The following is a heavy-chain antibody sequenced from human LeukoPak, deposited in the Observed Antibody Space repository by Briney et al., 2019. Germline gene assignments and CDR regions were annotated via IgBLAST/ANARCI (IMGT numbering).Heavy chain of an antibody. CDR2: INHSGST. Sequence: SETLSLTCAVYGGSFSGYYWSWIRQPPGKGLEWIGEINHSGSTNYNPSLKSRVTISVDTSKNQFSLKLSSVTAADTAVYYCASLSSWYFSDYWGQGTLVTVSS. CDR3: ASLSSWYFSDY. CDR1: GGSFSGYY. D-gene: IGHD6-13*01. V-gene: IGHV4-34*01. J-gene: IGHJ4*02.